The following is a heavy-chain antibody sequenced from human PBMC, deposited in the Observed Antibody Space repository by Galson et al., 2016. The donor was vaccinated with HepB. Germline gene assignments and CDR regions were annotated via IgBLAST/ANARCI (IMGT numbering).Heavy chain of an antibody. D-gene: IGHD3-16*01. J-gene: IGHJ3*02. CDR2: IWYDGSNQ. V-gene: IGHV3-33*01. Sequence: SLRLSCAASGFPFSTYGMHWVRQAPGKGLEWVAVIWYDGSNQYYEDSVKGRFTSSRYISKNTLYLHMNSLRAEDTDLYYCARDAFPDDACDIWGQGTMVTVSS. CDR1: GFPFSTYG. CDR3: ARDAFPDDACDI.